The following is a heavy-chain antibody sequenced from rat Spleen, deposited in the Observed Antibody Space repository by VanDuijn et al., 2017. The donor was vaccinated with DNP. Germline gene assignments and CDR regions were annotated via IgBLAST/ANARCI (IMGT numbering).Heavy chain of an antibody. CDR3: ARPGFDY. CDR2: ITYDGGTT. Sequence: EVQLVESGGGLVQPGRSLKLSCAASGFTFRDYYMAWVRQAPKKGLEWVATITYDGGTTYYRGSVKGRFTISRDDAKSTLYLQMDSLRSEDTATYYCARPGFDYWGQGVMVTVSS. J-gene: IGHJ2*01. CDR1: GFTFRDYY. V-gene: IGHV5-17*01.